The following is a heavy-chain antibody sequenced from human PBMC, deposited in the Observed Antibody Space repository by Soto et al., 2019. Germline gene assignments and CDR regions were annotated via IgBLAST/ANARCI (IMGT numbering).Heavy chain of an antibody. V-gene: IGHV4-34*01. CDR3: ARARIVVVPDAIDI. D-gene: IGHD2-2*01. Sequence: QVQLQQWGAGLLKPSETLSLTCAVYGGSFSGYYWSWIRQPPGKGLEWIGEINHSGSTNYNPSLKGRDTISVDASKNQFSLKLSAVTAADTAVYYCARARIVVVPDAIDIWGQGTMVTVSS. J-gene: IGHJ3*02. CDR1: GGSFSGYY. CDR2: INHSGST.